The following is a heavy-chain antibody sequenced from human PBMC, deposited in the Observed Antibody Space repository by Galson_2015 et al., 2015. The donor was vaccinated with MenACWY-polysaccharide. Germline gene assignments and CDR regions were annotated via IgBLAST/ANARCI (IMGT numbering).Heavy chain of an antibody. V-gene: IGHV3-53*01. CDR3: ARAVTARYGMDV. CDR2: IYSGGST. CDR1: GFTVSNDY. D-gene: IGHD2-21*02. Sequence: SLRLSCAASGFTVSNDYMSWVRQAPGKGLEWVSVIYSGGSTYYADSVKGRFTISRDNSKNTLYLQMNSLRAEDTAVYFCARAVTARYGMDVWGQGSTVTVSS. J-gene: IGHJ6*02.